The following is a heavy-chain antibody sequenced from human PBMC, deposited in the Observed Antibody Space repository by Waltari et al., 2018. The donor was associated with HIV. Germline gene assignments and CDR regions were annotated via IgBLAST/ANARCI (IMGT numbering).Heavy chain of an antibody. V-gene: IGHV4-61*02. CDR3: AGGMIFGVVTGSY. D-gene: IGHD3-3*01. Sequence: QVQLQESGPGLVKPSQTLSLTCTVSGGSISSGIYYWSWIRQPAGKGLEWIGRLYTSGRNNYNHYLKSRVTISVDTSKNQCSLKLSSVTAADTAVYYCAGGMIFGVVTGSYWGQGTLVTVSS. CDR2: LYTSGRN. CDR1: GGSISSGIYY. J-gene: IGHJ4*02.